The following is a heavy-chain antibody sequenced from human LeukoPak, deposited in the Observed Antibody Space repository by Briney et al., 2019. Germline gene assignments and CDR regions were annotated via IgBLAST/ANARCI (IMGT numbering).Heavy chain of an antibody. CDR1: GFIFSDYY. CDR2: IGSSSGAI. D-gene: IGHD1-26*01. V-gene: IGHV3-11*04. CDR3: ARDHSYSGNYYSGY. J-gene: IGHJ4*02. Sequence: GSLRLSCAASGFIFSDYYMNWIRQAPGKGLERVSYIGSSSGAIYYADSVKGRFTISRDNAKNSLYLQMNSLRAEDTAVYYCARDHSYSGNYYSGYWGQGTLVTVSS.